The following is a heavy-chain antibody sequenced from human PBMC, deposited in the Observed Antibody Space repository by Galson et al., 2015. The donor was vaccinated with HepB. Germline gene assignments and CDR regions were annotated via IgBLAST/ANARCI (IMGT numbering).Heavy chain of an antibody. CDR3: ASLVGASPGYY. CDR2: IYYTGST. CDR1: GGSISSGSYY. D-gene: IGHD1-26*01. Sequence: ETLSLTCTVSGGSISSGSYYWGWIRQPPGKGLEWIGSIYYTGSTYYNPSLKSRVTLSIDTSKNQFSLRLSSVTAADTAVYYCASLVGASPGYYWGQGTLVTASS. V-gene: IGHV4-39*01. J-gene: IGHJ4*02.